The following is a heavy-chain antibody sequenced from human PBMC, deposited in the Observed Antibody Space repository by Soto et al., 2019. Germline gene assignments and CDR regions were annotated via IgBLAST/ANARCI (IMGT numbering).Heavy chain of an antibody. CDR1: GFTVSSSY. CDR3: ARGYWLDP. V-gene: IGHV3-66*01. CDR2: IYSGGNT. Sequence: EVQLVESGGGLVQPGGSLRLSCAASGFTVSSSYMTWVRQAPGEGLEWVSIIYSGGNTYYADSLKDRFTISRDNSKNRVYIEMNRLRPDGTAVYYCARGYWLDPWGQGTLVTVSS. J-gene: IGHJ5*02.